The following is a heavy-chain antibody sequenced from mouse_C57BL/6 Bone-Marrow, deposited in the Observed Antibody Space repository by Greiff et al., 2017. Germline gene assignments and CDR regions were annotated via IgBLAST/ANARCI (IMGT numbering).Heavy chain of an antibody. D-gene: IGHD2-3*01. J-gene: IGHJ4*01. CDR3: ARYDGYYNAMDY. CDR2: ISSGGSYT. CDR1: GFTFSSYG. Sequence: EVHLVESGGDLVKPGGSLKLSCAASGFTFSSYGMSWVRQTPDKRLEWVATISSGGSYTYYPDSVKGRFTISRDNAKNTLYLQMSSLKSEDTAMYYCARYDGYYNAMDYRGQGTSVTVSS. V-gene: IGHV5-6*01.